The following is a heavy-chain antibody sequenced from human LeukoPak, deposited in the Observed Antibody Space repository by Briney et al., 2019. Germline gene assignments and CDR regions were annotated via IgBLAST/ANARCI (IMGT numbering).Heavy chain of an antibody. D-gene: IGHD2/OR15-2a*01. CDR3: ARLGTTGNDY. J-gene: IGHJ4*02. CDR2: IYYSGST. CDR1: GGSISYYY. V-gene: IGHV4-59*01. Sequence: SETLSLTCTVSGGSISYYYWSWIRQPPGKGLEWIGYIYYSGSTNYNPSLKSRVTISVDTSKNQFSLKLSSVTAADTAVYYCARLGTTGNDYWGQGTLVTVSS.